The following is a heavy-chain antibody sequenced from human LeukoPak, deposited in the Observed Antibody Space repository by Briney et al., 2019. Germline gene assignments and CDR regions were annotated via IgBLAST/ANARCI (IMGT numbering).Heavy chain of an antibody. V-gene: IGHV3-23*01. CDR3: AKATYCGGDCYSGYFDY. CDR1: GFIFSSYV. Sequence: GGSLRLSCEASGFIFSSYVMGWVRQAPGKGLEWVSSISVGGGDTFTADSVKGRFTITRDNAKNSLYLQMNSLRAEDTALYYCAKATYCGGDCYSGYFDYWGQGTLVTVSS. D-gene: IGHD2-21*02. J-gene: IGHJ4*02. CDR2: ISVGGGDT.